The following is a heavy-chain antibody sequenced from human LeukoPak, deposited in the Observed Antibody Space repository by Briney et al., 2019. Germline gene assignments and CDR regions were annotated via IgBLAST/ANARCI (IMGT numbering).Heavy chain of an antibody. Sequence: GGSLRLSCAASGFTFSSYWMNWVRQAPGKGLEWVSSISSSGTYIYYRDSVKGRFTISRDNAENSLYLEMNSLRVEDTAIYYCVRDRGSYRPIDYWGQGTLVTVSS. J-gene: IGHJ4*02. D-gene: IGHD1-26*01. CDR3: VRDRGSYRPIDY. CDR1: GFTFSSYW. V-gene: IGHV3-21*01. CDR2: ISSSGTYI.